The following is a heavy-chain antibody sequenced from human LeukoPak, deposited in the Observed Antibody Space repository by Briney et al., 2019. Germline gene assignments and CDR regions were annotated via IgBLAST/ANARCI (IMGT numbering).Heavy chain of an antibody. CDR2: VNTDGRDT. CDR3: ATDRGGGTCFST. CDR1: GFTFSSYW. D-gene: IGHD2-15*01. V-gene: IGHV3-74*01. J-gene: IGHJ5*02. Sequence: GGSLRLSCAASGFTFSSYWMHWVRQAPGKGLVWVSRVNTDGRDTIYADSVKGRSTISRDNAKNTLHLQMNSLRAEDTTVYFCATDRGGGTCFSTWGQGTKVTVSS.